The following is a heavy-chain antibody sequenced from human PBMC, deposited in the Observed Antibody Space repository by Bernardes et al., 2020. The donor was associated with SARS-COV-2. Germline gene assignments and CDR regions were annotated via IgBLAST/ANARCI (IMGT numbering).Heavy chain of an antibody. Sequence: GGSLRLSCTASGFAFSDYSMNWVRQAPGKGPEWASYISSSSSTIYYADSVKGRFTISRDNAKRSLYLQMNSLKDDDTAVYYCARDLTVVRGANYWYFDLWGRGTLVTVSS. CDR2: ISSSSSTI. CDR3: ARDLTVVRGANYWYFDL. D-gene: IGHD3-10*01. J-gene: IGHJ2*01. CDR1: GFAFSDYS. V-gene: IGHV3-48*02.